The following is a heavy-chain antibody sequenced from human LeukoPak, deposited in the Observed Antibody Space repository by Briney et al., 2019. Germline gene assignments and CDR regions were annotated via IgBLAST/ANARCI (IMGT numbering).Heavy chain of an antibody. V-gene: IGHV4-39*07. CDR1: GGSISSSSYY. CDR3: ARAALAGGRAFDY. D-gene: IGHD2-8*02. Sequence: SETLSLTCTVSGGSISSSSYYWSWIRQPPGKGLEWIGEINHSGSTNYNPSLKSRVTISVDTSKNQFSLKLSSVTAADTAVYYCARAALAGGRAFDYWGQGTLVTVSS. CDR2: INHSGST. J-gene: IGHJ4*02.